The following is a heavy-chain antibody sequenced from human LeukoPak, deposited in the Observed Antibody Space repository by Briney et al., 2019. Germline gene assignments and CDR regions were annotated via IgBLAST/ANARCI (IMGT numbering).Heavy chain of an antibody. CDR1: GGTFRSYA. Sequence: SVKVSCKASGGTFRSYAISWVRQAPGQGLEWMGGIIPIFGTANYAQKFQGRVTITTDESTSTAYMELSSLRSEDTAVYYCARTPQDYGGNPPDLWGRGTLVTVSS. J-gene: IGHJ2*01. V-gene: IGHV1-69*05. CDR2: IIPIFGTA. D-gene: IGHD4-23*01. CDR3: ARTPQDYGGNPPDL.